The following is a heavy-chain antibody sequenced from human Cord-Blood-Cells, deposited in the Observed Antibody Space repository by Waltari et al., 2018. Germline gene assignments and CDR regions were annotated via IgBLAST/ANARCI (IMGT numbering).Heavy chain of an antibody. J-gene: IGHJ3*02. D-gene: IGHD3-10*01. CDR1: GGSFSGYY. CDR2: INHSGST. CDR3: ARGGGRMRGTDAFDI. V-gene: IGHV4-34*01. Sequence: QVQLQQWGAGLLKPSETLSLTCAVYGGSFSGYYWSWIRQPPGQGLEWIGEINHSGSTNYPPSLKSRVTISVDTSKNQFSLKLSSVTAADTAVYYCARGGGRMRGTDAFDIWGQGTMVTDSS.